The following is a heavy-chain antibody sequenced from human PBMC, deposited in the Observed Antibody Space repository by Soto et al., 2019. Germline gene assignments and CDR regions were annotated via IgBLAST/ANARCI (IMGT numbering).Heavy chain of an antibody. D-gene: IGHD6-19*01. J-gene: IGHJ6*02. CDR3: ARDSHPPARSGDVLRWDV. V-gene: IGHV1-69*01. CDR1: GGRFSSNA. CDR2: IIPIFGTV. Sequence: QVQLVQSGAEVKKLGSSVKVSCKASGGRFSSNAITWVRQAPGQGLEWMGGIIPIFGTVIYAQKFQGRVTISAADSTRTAYMDLNSLRSDDTAVYYCARDSHPPARSGDVLRWDVWGQGTTVTVSS.